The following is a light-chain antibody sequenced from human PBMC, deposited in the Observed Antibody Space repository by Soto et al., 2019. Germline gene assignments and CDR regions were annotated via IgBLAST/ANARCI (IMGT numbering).Light chain of an antibody. CDR3: QQYDYLLRT. Sequence: DIQMTQSPSSLSASVGDRVTITCQASQDISNYLNWYQQKPGKAPKLLIYDASNLETGVPSRFSGSGSGTDFTISISSVQTVDISTYYCQQYDYLLRTFGGGTKVESK. J-gene: IGKJ4*01. V-gene: IGKV1-33*01. CDR2: DAS. CDR1: QDISNY.